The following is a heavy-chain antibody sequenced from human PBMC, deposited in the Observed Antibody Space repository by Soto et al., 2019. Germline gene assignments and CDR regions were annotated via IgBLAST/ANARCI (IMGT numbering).Heavy chain of an antibody. V-gene: IGHV4-31*03. CDR1: GGSISSGGYY. CDR2: IYYSGST. Sequence: QVQLQESGPGLVKPSQTLSLTCTVSGGSISSGGYYWSWIRQHPGKGLEWIGYIYYSGSTYYNPALQRRVTRSVDTSKNQFSLQLSSVTAADTAVYYCAREGNYYESGIEGGGMDVWGQGTAVTVSS. D-gene: IGHD3-10*01. CDR3: AREGNYYESGIEGGGMDV. J-gene: IGHJ6*02.